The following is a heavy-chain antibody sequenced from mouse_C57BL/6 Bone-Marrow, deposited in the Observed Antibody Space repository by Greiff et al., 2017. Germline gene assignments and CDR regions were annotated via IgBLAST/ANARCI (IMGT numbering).Heavy chain of an antibody. Sequence: VQLKESGPELVKPGASVKISCKASGYSFTDYNMNWVKQSNGKSLEWIGVLNPNYGTTSYNQKFKGKATLTVDQSSSTAYMQLNSLTSEDSAVYDCARRAGSLVLCDYWGQGTTLTVSS. CDR2: LNPNYGTT. V-gene: IGHV1-39*01. J-gene: IGHJ2*01. CDR1: GYSFTDYN. D-gene: IGHD6-1*01. CDR3: ARRAGSLVLCDY.